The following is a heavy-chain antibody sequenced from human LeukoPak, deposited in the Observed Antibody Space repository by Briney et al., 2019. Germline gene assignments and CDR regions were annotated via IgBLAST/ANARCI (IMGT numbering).Heavy chain of an antibody. V-gene: IGHV3-21*01. CDR2: ITSGGTYI. CDR1: GFTFNNYN. CDR3: AELGITMIGGV. J-gene: IGHJ6*04. D-gene: IGHD3-10*02. Sequence: GGSLRLSCATSGFTFNNYNMNWVRQAPGRALEWVSSITSGGTYIFYADSVKGRFTISRDNAKNSLYLQMNSLGPEDTAVYYCAELGITMIGGVWGKGTTVTISS.